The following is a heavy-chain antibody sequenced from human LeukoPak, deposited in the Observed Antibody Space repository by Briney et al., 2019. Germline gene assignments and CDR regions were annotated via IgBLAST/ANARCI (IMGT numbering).Heavy chain of an antibody. Sequence: PGGSLRLSCAASGYIFDDYVMYWVRQAPGKGLEWVSGINWNGGSIGYADSVKGRFTISRDNAKNSLYLQMNSLRAEDTALYYCAKDWNYYDSSSALDYWGQGTLVTVSS. CDR1: GYIFDDYV. V-gene: IGHV3-9*01. CDR2: INWNGGSI. D-gene: IGHD3-22*01. J-gene: IGHJ4*02. CDR3: AKDWNYYDSSSALDY.